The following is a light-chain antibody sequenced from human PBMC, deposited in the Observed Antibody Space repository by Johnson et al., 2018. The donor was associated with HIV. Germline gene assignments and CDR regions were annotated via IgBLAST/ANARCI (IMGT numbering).Light chain of an antibody. CDR3: GTWDSSLSTYV. Sequence: QSVLTQPPSVSAFPGQKVTISCSGSSSNIGNNYVSWYQQLPGTAPKLLICENNKRPSGIPDRFSASKSGTSATLGITGLQTGDEADYYCGTWDSSLSTYVCGTGTKVTFI. J-gene: IGLJ1*01. V-gene: IGLV1-51*02. CDR1: SSNIGNNY. CDR2: ENN.